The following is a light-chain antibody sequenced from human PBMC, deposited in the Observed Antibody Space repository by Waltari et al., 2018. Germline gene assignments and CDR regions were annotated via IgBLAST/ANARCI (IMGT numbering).Light chain of an antibody. CDR3: CSYAGSSIWV. V-gene: IGLV2-23*01. CDR2: EDN. Sequence: QSALTQPASVSGSPGQSITISCTGTSSDVGSYNLVSRYQQHPGKAPTLMIYEDNKRPSGVSNRFSGSKSGNTASLTISGRQAEDEADDYCCSYAGSSIWVFGGGTKLTVL. J-gene: IGLJ3*02. CDR1: SSDVGSYNL.